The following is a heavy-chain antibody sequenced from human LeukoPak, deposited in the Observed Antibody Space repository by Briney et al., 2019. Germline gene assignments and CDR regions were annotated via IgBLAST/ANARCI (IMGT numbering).Heavy chain of an antibody. V-gene: IGHV3-23*01. Sequence: GGSLRLSCAASGFTFSSYAMSWVRQAPGKGLEWVSAISGSGGSTYYADSVKGRFTISRDNAKNSLYLQMNSLRAEDTAVYYCARVIGAYYYDSSGYAFDIWGQGTMVTVSS. CDR3: ARVIGAYYYDSSGYAFDI. D-gene: IGHD3-22*01. CDR2: ISGSGGST. J-gene: IGHJ3*02. CDR1: GFTFSSYA.